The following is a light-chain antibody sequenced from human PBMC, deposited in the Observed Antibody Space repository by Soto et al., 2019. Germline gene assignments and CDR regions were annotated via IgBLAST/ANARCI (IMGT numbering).Light chain of an antibody. CDR1: QSISSW. CDR2: DAS. CDR3: QQYNSYSWA. V-gene: IGKV1-5*01. Sequence: QMTPSPSTLSSSVVDRVSITCRASQSISSWLAWYQQKPGKAPKLLIYDASSLESGVPSRFSGSGSGTEFTLTISSLQPDDFATYYCQQYNSYSWAFGQGTKVDIK. J-gene: IGKJ1*01.